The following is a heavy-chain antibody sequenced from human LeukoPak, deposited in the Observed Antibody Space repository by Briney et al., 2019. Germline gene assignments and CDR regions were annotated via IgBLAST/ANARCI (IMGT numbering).Heavy chain of an antibody. CDR1: GFTFSSYS. D-gene: IGHD3-22*01. V-gene: IGHV3-21*01. CDR3: ARFPEGGLYYDSSGYYPNFDY. CDR2: ISSSSSYI. Sequence: PGWSLRLSCAASGFTFSSYSMNWVRQAPGKGLEWVSSISSSSSYIYYADSVKGRFTISRDNAKNSLYLQMNSLRAEDTAVYYCARFPEGGLYYDSSGYYPNFDYWGQGTLVTVSS. J-gene: IGHJ4*02.